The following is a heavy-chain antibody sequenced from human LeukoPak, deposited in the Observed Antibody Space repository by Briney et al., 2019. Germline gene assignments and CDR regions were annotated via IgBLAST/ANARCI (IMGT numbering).Heavy chain of an antibody. CDR3: ARGYYGSGSHCCHMDV. D-gene: IGHD3-10*01. V-gene: IGHV4-34*01. Sequence: KASETLSLTCAVYVGSFSGYYWSWIRQPPGKGPEWIGEINHSGSTNYNSSLKSRVTISVDTSKNQFSLKLSSVTAADTAVYYCARGYYGSGSHCCHMDVWGKGTTITVS. CDR1: VGSFSGYY. CDR2: INHSGST. J-gene: IGHJ6*03.